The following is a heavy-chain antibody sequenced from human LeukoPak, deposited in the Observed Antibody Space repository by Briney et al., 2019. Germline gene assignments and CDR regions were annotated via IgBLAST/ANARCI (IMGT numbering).Heavy chain of an antibody. D-gene: IGHD3-3*01. CDR1: GYTFTGYY. CDR3: ARAGSGYYHSTGGTQAYFDY. Sequence: ASVKVSCKASGYTFTGYYMHWVRQAPGQGLEWMGWINPNSGGTNYAQKFQGRVTMTRDTSISTAYMELSRLRSDDTAVYYCARAGSGYYHSTGGTQAYFDYWGQGTLVTVSS. CDR2: INPNSGGT. J-gene: IGHJ4*02. V-gene: IGHV1-2*02.